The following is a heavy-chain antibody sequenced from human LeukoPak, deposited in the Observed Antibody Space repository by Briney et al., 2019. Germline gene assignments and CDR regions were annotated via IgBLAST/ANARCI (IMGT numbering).Heavy chain of an antibody. CDR2: IYGGGNT. Sequence: PGGSLRLSCAASGFTVSSNYMNWVRQAPGKGLEWVPVIYGGGNTYYADSVKGRFTISRDNSKNTLYLQMNSLRAEDTAVYYCARGKEGVDYWGQGTLVTVSS. CDR1: GFTVSSNY. V-gene: IGHV3-53*01. J-gene: IGHJ4*02. D-gene: IGHD3-16*01. CDR3: ARGKEGVDY.